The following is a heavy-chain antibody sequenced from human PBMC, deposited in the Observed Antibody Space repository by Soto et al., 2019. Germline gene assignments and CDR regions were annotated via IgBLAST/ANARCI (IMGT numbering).Heavy chain of an antibody. CDR3: ASPLYYYDSSGMDV. Sequence: PSETLSLTCTVSGGSISSGDYYWSWIRQPPGKGLEWIGYIYYSGSTYYNPSLKSRVTISVDTSKNQFSLKLSSVTAADTAVYYCASPLYYYDSSGMDVWGQGTTVTVSS. CDR1: GGSISSGDYY. J-gene: IGHJ6*02. D-gene: IGHD3-22*01. CDR2: IYYSGST. V-gene: IGHV4-30-4*01.